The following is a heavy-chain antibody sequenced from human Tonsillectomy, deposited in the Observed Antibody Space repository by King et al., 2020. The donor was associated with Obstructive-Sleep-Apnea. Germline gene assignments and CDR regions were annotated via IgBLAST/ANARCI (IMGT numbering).Heavy chain of an antibody. CDR2: IIGSGAST. J-gene: IGHJ6*02. CDR1: VFTFSNFA. CDR3: AKSLGGFPYYYGMDV. V-gene: IGHV3-23*04. Sequence: VQLVESGGGLVQPGGSLRLSCAASVFTFSNFAMNWVRQAPGKGPEWVSSIIGSGASTYYADSLKGRFTISRDNFKDARYLQMSSLRGEDTAVYYCAKSLGGFPYYYGMDVWGQGTTVTVSS.